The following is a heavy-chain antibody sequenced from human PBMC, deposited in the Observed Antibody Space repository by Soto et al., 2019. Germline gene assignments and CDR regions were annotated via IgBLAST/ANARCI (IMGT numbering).Heavy chain of an antibody. CDR3: AKNPGYYYDSTGYHFDY. V-gene: IGHV3-23*01. D-gene: IGHD3-22*01. CDR2: ISGSGGST. J-gene: IGHJ4*02. Sequence: GGSLRLSCAASGFTFSSYAMSWVRQAPGKGLEWVSAISGSGGSTYYADSVKGRFTISRDNAKNSFYLQMNSLRAEDTAVYYCAKNPGYYYDSTGYHFDYWGQGTLVTVSS. CDR1: GFTFSSYA.